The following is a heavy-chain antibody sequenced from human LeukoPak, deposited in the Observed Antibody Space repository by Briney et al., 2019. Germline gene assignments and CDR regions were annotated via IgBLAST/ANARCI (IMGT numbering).Heavy chain of an antibody. CDR1: GLTFSRSW. V-gene: IGHV3-7*04. CDR3: ARDRGGRTGLDD. D-gene: IGHD2-15*01. CDR2: IKEDGSEK. J-gene: IGHJ4*02. Sequence: GGSLRPSCAASGLTFSRSWMGWVRQAPGKGLEWVAFIKEDGSEKYYVDSVKGRFTISRDNAENSLYLQMNSLRAEDTAVYYCARDRGGRTGLDDWGQGTLVTVSS.